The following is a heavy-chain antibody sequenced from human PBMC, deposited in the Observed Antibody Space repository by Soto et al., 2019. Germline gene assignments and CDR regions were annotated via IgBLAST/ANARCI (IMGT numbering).Heavy chain of an antibody. V-gene: IGHV3-23*01. J-gene: IGHJ4*02. Sequence: VQLLESGGGLVQPGGSLRLSCAASGFTFSSYAMNWVRKAPGKGLEWVSAISGSGGSTYYADSVKGRFTISRDNSKNTLYLQMSSLRAEDTAVYYCAKAVIPNRYYFDYWGQGTLVTVSS. CDR3: AKAVIPNRYYFDY. CDR1: GFTFSSYA. D-gene: IGHD3-22*01. CDR2: ISGSGGST.